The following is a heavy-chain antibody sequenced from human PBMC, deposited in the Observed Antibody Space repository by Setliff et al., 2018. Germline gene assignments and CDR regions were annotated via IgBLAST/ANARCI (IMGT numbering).Heavy chain of an antibody. CDR2: IRSKAYGGTT. J-gene: IGHJ1*01. CDR3: TRVVGYSSGWYKY. CDR1: GFTFGDYA. D-gene: IGHD6-19*01. Sequence: GGSLRLSCTASGFTFGDYAMSWVRQAPGKGLEWVGFIRSKAYGGTTEYAASVKGRFTISRDDSKSIAYLQMNSLKTEDTAVYYCTRVVGYSSGWYKYWGQGTLVTVSS. V-gene: IGHV3-49*04.